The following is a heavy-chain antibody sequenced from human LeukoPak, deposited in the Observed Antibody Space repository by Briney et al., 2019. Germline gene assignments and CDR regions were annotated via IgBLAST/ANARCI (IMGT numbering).Heavy chain of an antibody. CDR1: GFTFRSYG. CDR3: ARGFGESHFDY. CDR2: IRYDGSNQ. D-gene: IGHD3-16*01. Sequence: GGSLRLSCAASGFTFRSYGMHLVRQAPGKGLEWVSFIRYDGSNQYYADSVKGRLTISRDNSNNTLHLQMNSLRPDDTAVYFCARGFGESHFDYWGQGTLVTVSS. V-gene: IGHV3-30*02. J-gene: IGHJ4*02.